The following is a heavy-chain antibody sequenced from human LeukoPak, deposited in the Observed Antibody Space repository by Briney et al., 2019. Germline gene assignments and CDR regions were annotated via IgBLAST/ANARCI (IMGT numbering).Heavy chain of an antibody. CDR1: GGSFGGYY. CDR2: INHSGST. V-gene: IGHV4-34*01. J-gene: IGHJ4*02. Sequence: PSETLSLTCAVYGGSFGGYYWSWIRQPPGKGLEWIGEINHSGSTNYNPSLKSRVTISVDTSKNQFSLKLSSVTAADTAVYYCARGRSYYGYGDYWGQGTLVTVSS. D-gene: IGHD3-16*01. CDR3: ARGRSYYGYGDY.